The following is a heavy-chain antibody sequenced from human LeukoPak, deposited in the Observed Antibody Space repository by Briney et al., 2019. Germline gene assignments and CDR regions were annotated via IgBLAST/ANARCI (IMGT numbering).Heavy chain of an antibody. D-gene: IGHD1-26*01. CDR1: GFTFSSYA. CDR3: ARDGSGSYYPYYYYYYYMDV. Sequence: GGSLRLSCAASGFTFSSYAMHWVRQAPGKGLEYVSAISSNGGSTYYANSVEGRFTISRDNSKNTLYLQMGSLRAEDMAVYYCARDGSGSYYPYYYYYYYMDVWGKGTTVTVSS. V-gene: IGHV3-64*01. J-gene: IGHJ6*03. CDR2: ISSNGGST.